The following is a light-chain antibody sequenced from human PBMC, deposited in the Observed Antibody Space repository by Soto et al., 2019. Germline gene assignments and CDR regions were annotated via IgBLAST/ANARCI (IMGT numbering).Light chain of an antibody. CDR1: SSDVGSHNL. CDR3: CSYGGSRAV. V-gene: IGLV2-23*02. CDR2: EVS. Sequence: QSALTQPASVSGSPGQSITISCTGTSSDVGSHNLVSWYQQHPGQAPKLMIYEVSKRPLGVSTRFSASKSGNTASLTISGLHDEDEADYYCCSYGGSRAVFGGGTQLTVL. J-gene: IGLJ7*01.